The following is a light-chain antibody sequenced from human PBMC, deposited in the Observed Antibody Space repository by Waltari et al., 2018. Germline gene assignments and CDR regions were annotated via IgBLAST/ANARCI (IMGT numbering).Light chain of an antibody. CDR1: QSVLYNSNNKNY. V-gene: IGKV4-1*01. J-gene: IGKJ3*01. CDR2: WAS. CDR3: QQYYTTPFT. Sequence: DIVMTQSPDSLAVSLGERATINCKSSQSVLYNSNNKNYLAWYQQKPGQPPKLLIYWASTRESGVPDRFSGSGSGTDFTLPVSSLQAEDVAVYYCQQYYTTPFTFGPGTKVDI.